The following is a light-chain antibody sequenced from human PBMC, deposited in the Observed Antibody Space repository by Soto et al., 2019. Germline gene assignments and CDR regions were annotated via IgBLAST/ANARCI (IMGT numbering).Light chain of an antibody. CDR1: QGVRSY. Sequence: IQLTQSQSSLSASVVDRFTITCRASQGVRSYLAWFQPRPGKAPKLLIFGASTLQNGVPARFSGGGFGTEFTLTITSLQPEDFATYYCHKVYTYPRKCGQGTKGDIK. CDR2: GAS. V-gene: IGKV1-9*01. J-gene: IGKJ1*01. CDR3: HKVYTYPRK.